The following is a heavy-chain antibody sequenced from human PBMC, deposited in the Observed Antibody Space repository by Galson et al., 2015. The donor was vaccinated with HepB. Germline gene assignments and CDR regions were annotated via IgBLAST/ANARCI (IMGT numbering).Heavy chain of an antibody. CDR3: ARVSCSGGWSFDY. J-gene: IGHJ4*02. CDR1: GYTFITYG. CDR2: ISADYGNT. V-gene: IGHV1-18*01. D-gene: IGHD2-15*01. Sequence: SVKVSCKASGYTFITYGITWVRQAPGHGLEWMGWISADYGNTKYAQKFQGRVTMTADTSTSTAYLELRSLRSDDTALYYCARVSCSGGWSFDYWGQGTLV.